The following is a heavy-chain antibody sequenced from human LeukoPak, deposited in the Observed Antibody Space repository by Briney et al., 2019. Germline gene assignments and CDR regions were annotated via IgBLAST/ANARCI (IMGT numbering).Heavy chain of an antibody. CDR2: IYYSGST. CDR1: GGSISSGGYY. J-gene: IGHJ1*01. D-gene: IGHD2-2*01. V-gene: IGHV4-31*03. CDR3: ATSPHQGHCASTSCREYFPH. Sequence: SETLSLTCTVSGGSISSGGYYWSWIRQHPGKGLEWIGYIYYSGSTYYNPSLKSRVTMSLDTSKNQFSLQLTSATAADTAIYYCATSPHQGHCASTSCREYFPHWGQGTLVTVSS.